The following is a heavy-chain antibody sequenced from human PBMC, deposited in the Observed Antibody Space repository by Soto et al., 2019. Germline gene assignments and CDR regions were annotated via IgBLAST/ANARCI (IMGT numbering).Heavy chain of an antibody. V-gene: IGHV3-33*01. Sequence: QVQLVESGGGVVQPGRSLRLSCAASGFTFSSYGMHWVRQAPGKGLEWVAVIWYDGSNKYYADSVKGRFTISRDNSKNTLYLQMTSLRAEDTAVYYCARERQYYDFWSGYYHYYYYYMDVWGKGTTVTVSS. D-gene: IGHD3-3*01. CDR2: IWYDGSNK. CDR1: GFTFSSYG. J-gene: IGHJ6*03. CDR3: ARERQYYDFWSGYYHYYYYYMDV.